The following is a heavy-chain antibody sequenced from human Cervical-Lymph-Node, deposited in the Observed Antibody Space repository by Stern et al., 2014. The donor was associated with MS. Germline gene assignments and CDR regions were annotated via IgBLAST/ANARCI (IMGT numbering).Heavy chain of an antibody. CDR2: IYSDVTT. J-gene: IGHJ5*01. CDR1: GFAVSDNY. CDR3: ARDSHGGFRADS. Sequence: VQLVQSGGGFIQPGESLRLSCAASGFAVSDNYMSWVRQAPGKGLEWVSIIYSDVTTYYADSVKGRFTISRDNSKNTLFLQMNSLRVEDTAIYYCARDSHGGFRADSWGEGTLVTVSS. V-gene: IGHV3-53*01. D-gene: IGHD4-23*01.